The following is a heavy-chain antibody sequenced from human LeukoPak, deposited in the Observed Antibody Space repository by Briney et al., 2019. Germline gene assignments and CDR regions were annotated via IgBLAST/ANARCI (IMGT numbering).Heavy chain of an antibody. Sequence: PGGSLRLSCAASGFTFSSYGMSWVRQAPGKGLEWVSAISGSGGSTYYADSVKGRFTISRDNSKNTLYLQMNSLRAEDTAVYYCAKADTQYDSSGYLGYWGQGTLVTVSS. D-gene: IGHD3-22*01. CDR1: GFTFSSYG. CDR3: AKADTQYDSSGYLGY. V-gene: IGHV3-23*01. J-gene: IGHJ4*02. CDR2: ISGSGGST.